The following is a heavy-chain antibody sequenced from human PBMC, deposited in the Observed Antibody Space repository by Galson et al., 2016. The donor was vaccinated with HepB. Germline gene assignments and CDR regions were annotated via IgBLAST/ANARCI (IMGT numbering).Heavy chain of an antibody. CDR2: IYHSGTA. J-gene: IGHJ4*02. CDR1: GGFISTGSHY. D-gene: IGHD2-2*01. Sequence: ETLSLTCTVSGGFISTGSHYWGWIRQPPGKGLEWIGEIYHSGTANYNPSLESRGTMSLDKSKNQISLKVTSVTAADTAVYYCARHVGVPGTRGFDYWGQGTLVTVSS. CDR3: ARHVGVPGTRGFDY. V-gene: IGHV4-61*05.